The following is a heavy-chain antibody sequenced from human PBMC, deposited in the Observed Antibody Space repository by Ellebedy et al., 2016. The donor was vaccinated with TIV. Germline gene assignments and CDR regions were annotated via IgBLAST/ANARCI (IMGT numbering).Heavy chain of an antibody. Sequence: MPGGSLRLSCTVSGGSIRSYYWSWIRQPPGKGLEWIAYMYYSGSTTYNPSLKSRVTMSVDVSKSQFSLNLGSVITADTAIYYCARGASGWFFDNWGQGTLVTVSS. CDR2: MYYSGST. CDR3: ARGASGWFFDN. CDR1: GGSIRSYY. J-gene: IGHJ4*02. D-gene: IGHD6-19*01. V-gene: IGHV4-59*01.